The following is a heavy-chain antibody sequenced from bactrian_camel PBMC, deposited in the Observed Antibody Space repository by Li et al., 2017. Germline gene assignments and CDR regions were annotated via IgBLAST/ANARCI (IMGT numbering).Heavy chain of an antibody. J-gene: IGHJ4*01. CDR3: VKPGLRTETY. CDR2: IYIDGRGP. Sequence: HVQLVESGGGLVQPGGSQRLSCAASGFTFSNAYMSWVRQAPGKGLEWVGSIYIDGRGPYYADSVKGRFTISRDDAKNSLYLQLSSLKIEDTGMYYCVKPGLRTETYWGQGTQVTVS. V-gene: IGHV3S5*01. CDR1: GFTFSNAY. D-gene: IGHD6*01.